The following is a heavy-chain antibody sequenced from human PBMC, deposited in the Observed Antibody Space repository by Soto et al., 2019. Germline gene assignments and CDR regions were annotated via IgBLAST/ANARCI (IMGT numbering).Heavy chain of an antibody. CDR3: ARGDRGEY. CDR2: IYVDDSET. Sequence: GESLKISCKGAGYSFTSFCIAWVRQMPGKGLEWMGIIYVDDSETRYSPSFQGQVTISADKSISTAYLQWSSLKASDTAMYYCARGDRGEYWGQGTLVTVSS. CDR1: GYSFTSFC. J-gene: IGHJ4*02. V-gene: IGHV5-51*01. D-gene: IGHD2-21*02.